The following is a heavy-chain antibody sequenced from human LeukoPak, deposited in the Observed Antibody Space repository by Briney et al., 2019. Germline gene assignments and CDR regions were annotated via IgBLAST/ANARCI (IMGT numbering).Heavy chain of an antibody. CDR2: INAGNGNT. J-gene: IGHJ4*02. Sequence: EASVTVSCTASGYTFTSYAMHWVRQAPGQRLEWMGWINAGNGNTKYSQKFQGRVTITRDTSASTVYMELSSLRSEDTALYYCARDLWQRIFDYWGQGTLVTVSS. V-gene: IGHV1-3*01. D-gene: IGHD5-12*01. CDR1: GYTFTSYA. CDR3: ARDLWQRIFDY.